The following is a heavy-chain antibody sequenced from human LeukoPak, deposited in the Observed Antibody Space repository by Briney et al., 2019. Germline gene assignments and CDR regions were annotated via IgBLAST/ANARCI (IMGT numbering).Heavy chain of an antibody. D-gene: IGHD2-15*01. CDR3: AKDIEHFDS. V-gene: IGHV3-23*01. CDR2: LSSGGEKT. J-gene: IGHJ4*02. Sequence: GGSLRLSCAASGVIFRNFAMSGVRQAPGKGLEWVSGLSSGGEKTFYAGSVKGRFTISRDDSNATLFLQMNSLRIEDTAVYYCAKDIEHFDSWGQGTLVTVSS. CDR1: GVIFRNFA.